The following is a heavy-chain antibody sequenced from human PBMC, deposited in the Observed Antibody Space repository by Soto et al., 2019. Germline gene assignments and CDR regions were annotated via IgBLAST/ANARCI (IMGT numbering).Heavy chain of an antibody. Sequence: QLQLVQSGGEVKTPGASVKVSCTTSVYTFTRHGISWVRQAPGQGLAWMGWSSTYNGKTDYAQKFQGRVTMTADTRTSTVYMEVRSLRSDDTAVYYCARVLTEGATSLEDGFAMSGQGTKVTVSS. J-gene: IGHJ3*02. CDR2: SSTYNGKT. D-gene: IGHD1-26*01. CDR3: ARVLTEGATSLEDGFAM. V-gene: IGHV1-18*01. CDR1: VYTFTRHG.